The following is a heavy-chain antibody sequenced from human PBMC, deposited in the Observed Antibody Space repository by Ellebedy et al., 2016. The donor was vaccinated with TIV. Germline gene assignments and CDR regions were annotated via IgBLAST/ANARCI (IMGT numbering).Heavy chain of an antibody. J-gene: IGHJ4*02. CDR3: AKGSGNTLGQNVDS. CDR1: GFPFRSFA. V-gene: IGHV3-23*01. CDR2: VSGRGETT. D-gene: IGHD1-14*01. Sequence: GESLKISCAVSGFPFRSFAMNWVRQSPGKGLEWVSGVSGRGETTFYADSVKGRFTISRDNSKNRLDLLMESLRADDTAVYYCAKGSGNTLGQNVDSWGQGTLVTVSS.